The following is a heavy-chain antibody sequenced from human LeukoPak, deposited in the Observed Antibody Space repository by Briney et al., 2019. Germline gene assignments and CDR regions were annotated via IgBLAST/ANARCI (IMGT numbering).Heavy chain of an antibody. CDR2: ISYDGSNK. J-gene: IGHJ6*02. V-gene: IGHV3-30*18. CDR3: AKGAGTFGYGMDV. CDR1: GFTFSSYG. D-gene: IGHD1-1*01. Sequence: PGRSLRLSCAASGFTFSSYGMHWVRQAPGKGLEWVAVISYDGSNKYYADSVKGRFTISRDNSKNTLYLQMNSLRAEDTAVYYCAKGAGTFGYGMDVWGQGTTVTASS.